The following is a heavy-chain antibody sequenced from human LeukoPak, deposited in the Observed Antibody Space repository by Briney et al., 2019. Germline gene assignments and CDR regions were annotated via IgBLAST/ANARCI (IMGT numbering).Heavy chain of an antibody. CDR1: GYSFPNYW. D-gene: IGHD6-13*01. V-gene: IGHV5-51*01. CDR3: ARARYSSNWDFDY. Sequence: GESLKISCEGSGYSFPNYWIGWVRQMPGKGLEWMGIIYPGDSDTRYSPSFQGQVTISADKSISTAYLQWSSLRASDTAMYYCARARYSSNWDFDYWGQGTLVTVSS. J-gene: IGHJ4*02. CDR2: IYPGDSDT.